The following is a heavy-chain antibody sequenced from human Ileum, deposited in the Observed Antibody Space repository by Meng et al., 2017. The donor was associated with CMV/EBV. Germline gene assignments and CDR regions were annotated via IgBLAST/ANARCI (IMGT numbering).Heavy chain of an antibody. CDR2: ISYTGAT. CDR3: ARDAFRGLDY. D-gene: IGHD3-16*01. J-gene: IGHJ4*02. CDR1: GDSIKSYY. Sequence: SRTCSVSGDSIKSYYWSWVREAPGKGLEWIGYISYTGATTYSPSLKSRVTISLDTSRNQFSLNLTSVTAADTAVYYCARDAFRGLDYWGQGTLVTVSS. V-gene: IGHV4-59*01.